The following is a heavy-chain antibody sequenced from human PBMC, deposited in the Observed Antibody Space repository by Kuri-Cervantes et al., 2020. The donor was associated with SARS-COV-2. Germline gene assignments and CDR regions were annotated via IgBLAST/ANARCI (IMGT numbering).Heavy chain of an antibody. CDR2: ISSSSSYI. J-gene: IGHJ6*03. Sequence: GESLKISCAASGFTFSSYSMNWVRQAPGKGLEWVSSISSSSSYIYYADSVKGRFTIISDNAKNSPFLQMNSLRAEDTAVYYCARVAGEGPIYYYYMDVWGKGTTVTVSS. CDR1: GFTFSSYS. V-gene: IGHV3-21*01. CDR3: ARVAGEGPIYYYYMDV. D-gene: IGHD3-10*01.